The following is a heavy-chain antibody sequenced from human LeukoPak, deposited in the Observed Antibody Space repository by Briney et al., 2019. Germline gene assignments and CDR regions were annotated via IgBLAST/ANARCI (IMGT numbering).Heavy chain of an antibody. CDR1: GGTFSSYA. J-gene: IGHJ4*02. V-gene: IGHV1-69*05. CDR2: IIPIFGTA. Sequence: SVKVSCKASGGTFSSYAISWVRQAPGQGLEWMGGIIPIFGTANYAQKFQGRVTMTTDTSTSTAYMELRSLTSDDTAMYYCARGGGRDSGRENDYWGQGTLVTVSS. CDR3: ARGGGRDSGRENDY. D-gene: IGHD1-26*01.